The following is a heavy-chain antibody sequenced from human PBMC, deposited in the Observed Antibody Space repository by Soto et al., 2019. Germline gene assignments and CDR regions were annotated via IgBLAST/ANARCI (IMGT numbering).Heavy chain of an antibody. CDR2: IWYDGSNT. D-gene: IGHD5-18*01. CDR1: GFFLRDFG. J-gene: IGHJ4*02. CDR3: AKDWTTAMVIPIFDY. Sequence: PGGSLRLSCVASGFFLRDFGMHWVRQAPGKGLEWVSVIWYDGSNTYQGESVKGRFTISRDNSKNTLYLQMNSLRAEDTAVYYCAKDWTTAMVIPIFDYWGQGTLVTVSS. V-gene: IGHV3-33*06.